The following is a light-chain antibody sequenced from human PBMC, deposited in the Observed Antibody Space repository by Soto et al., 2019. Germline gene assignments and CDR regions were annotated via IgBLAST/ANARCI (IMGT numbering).Light chain of an antibody. CDR3: HQYNCPPFT. CDR2: AAS. Sequence: EIVLTQSPGTLSLSPGERATLSCRASQTIPGNYLAWLQHKPGQAPRLLIYAASIRATGIPARFSGSGSGTDFTLTIASLEPDDFAAYYCHQYNCPPFTFGQGTKVETK. V-gene: IGKV3-20*01. J-gene: IGKJ1*01. CDR1: QTIPGNY.